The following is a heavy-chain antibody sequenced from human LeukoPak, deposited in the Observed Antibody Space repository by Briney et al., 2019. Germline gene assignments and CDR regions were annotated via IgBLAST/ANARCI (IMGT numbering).Heavy chain of an antibody. Sequence: SETLSLTCAVYGGSFSGYYWSWIRQPPGKGLEWIGEINHSGSTNYNPSLKSRVTISVDTSKNQFSLKLSSVTAADTAVYYCARRPGIAVAGPHGWFDPWGQGTLVTVSS. V-gene: IGHV4-34*01. CDR2: INHSGST. CDR3: ARRPGIAVAGPHGWFDP. J-gene: IGHJ5*02. CDR1: GGSFSGYY. D-gene: IGHD6-19*01.